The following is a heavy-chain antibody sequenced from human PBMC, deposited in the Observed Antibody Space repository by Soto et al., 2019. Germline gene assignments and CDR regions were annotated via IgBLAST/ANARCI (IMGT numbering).Heavy chain of an antibody. CDR2: IYYSGST. V-gene: IGHV4-61*08. J-gene: IGHJ4*02. D-gene: IGHD3-10*01. CDR1: GGSISSGGYY. Sequence: PSETLSLTCTVSGGSISSGGYYWSWIRQHPGKGLEWIGYIYYSGSTNYNPSLKSRVTISVDTSKNQFSLKLSSVTAADTAVYYCARVGVLLWFGEPSRGLDYWGQGTLVTVSS. CDR3: ARVGVLLWFGEPSRGLDY.